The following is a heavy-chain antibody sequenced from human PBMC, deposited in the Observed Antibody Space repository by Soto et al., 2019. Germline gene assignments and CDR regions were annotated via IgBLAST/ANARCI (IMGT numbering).Heavy chain of an antibody. Sequence: PGGSLRLSCAASGFTVSSNYISWVRQAPWKGLEWVSVIYSGGITYYADSVKGRFTISRDNSKNTLYLQMNSLRAEDTAVYYCARDGIYGDYVDYCGQGTLVTVYS. J-gene: IGHJ4*02. CDR2: IYSGGIT. D-gene: IGHD4-17*01. V-gene: IGHV3-53*01. CDR1: GFTVSSNY. CDR3: ARDGIYGDYVDY.